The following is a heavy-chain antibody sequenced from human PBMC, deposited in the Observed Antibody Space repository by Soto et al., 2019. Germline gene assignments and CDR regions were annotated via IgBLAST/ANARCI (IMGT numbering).Heavy chain of an antibody. D-gene: IGHD2-21*01. CDR3: FGDAKLTAGTSNVGCYYVLDI. CDR2: IGGSGTGM. V-gene: IGHV3-23*01. CDR1: GFVFSTYD. J-gene: IGHJ6*02. Sequence: GRSLRLSCAASGFVFSTYDMSWVRQAPGRGLEWVSVIGGSGTGMYYADSVKGRFTISRDNSKDTLYLQMNGLRAEDTALYFCFGDAKLTAGTSNVGCYYVLDIRGQGSTVTGAS.